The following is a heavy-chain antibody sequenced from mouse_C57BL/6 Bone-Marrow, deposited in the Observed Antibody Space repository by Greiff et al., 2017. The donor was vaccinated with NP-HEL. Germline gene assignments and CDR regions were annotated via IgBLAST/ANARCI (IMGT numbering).Heavy chain of an antibody. J-gene: IGHJ3*01. CDR3: AREGGYSAFAY. CDR2: IPPNSGST. V-gene: IGHV1-64*01. CDR1: GYTFTSYW. D-gene: IGHD2-12*01. Sequence: VQLQQPGAELVKPGASVKLSCKASGYTFTSYWMHWVKQRPGQGLEWIGMIPPNSGSTNYNEKFKSKATLTVDKSSSTAYMQLSSLTSEDSAVYYCAREGGYSAFAYWGQGTLVTVSA.